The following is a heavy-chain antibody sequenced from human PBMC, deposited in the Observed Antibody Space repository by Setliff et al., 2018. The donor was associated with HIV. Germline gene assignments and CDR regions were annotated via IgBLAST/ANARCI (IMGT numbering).Heavy chain of an antibody. J-gene: IGHJ6*02. V-gene: IGHV3-30-3*01. CDR1: GFTFSSYA. CDR2: ISYDGSNK. Sequence: GGSLRLSCAASGFTFSSYAMHWVRQAPGKGLEWVAVISYDGSNKYYADSVKGRFTIPRDNAKNSLYLQMNSLRAEDTAVYYCAKDRHGDYFHYYGMDVWGQGTTVTVSS. D-gene: IGHD4-17*01. CDR3: AKDRHGDYFHYYGMDV.